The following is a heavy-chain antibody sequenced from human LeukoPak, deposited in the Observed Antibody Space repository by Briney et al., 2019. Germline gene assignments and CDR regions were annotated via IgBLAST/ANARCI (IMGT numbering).Heavy chain of an antibody. CDR1: GGTFSSYA. J-gene: IGHJ6*04. Sequence: ASVKVSCKASGGTFSSYAISWVRQAPGQGLEWMGGIIPIFGTANYAQKFQGRVTITTDESTSTACMELSSLRSEDTAVYYCARGSCSSTSCYKNVWGKGTTVTVSS. D-gene: IGHD2-2*02. CDR2: IIPIFGTA. CDR3: ARGSCSSTSCYKNV. V-gene: IGHV1-69*05.